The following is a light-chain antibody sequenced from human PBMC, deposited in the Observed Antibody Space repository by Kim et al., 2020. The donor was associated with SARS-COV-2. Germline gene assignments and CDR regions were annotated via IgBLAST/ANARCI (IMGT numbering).Light chain of an antibody. V-gene: IGKV3-11*01. CDR1: PTISSY. CDR2: AAT. Sequence: GDTPTATDRPSPTISSYFAWYQQKPGTAPMLLIDAATNATSSIPTRCSSSSSGTDFTLTISSLQPEDSAVYYCQQRSTWPFTFGPGTKVDIK. CDR3: QQRSTWPFT. J-gene: IGKJ3*01.